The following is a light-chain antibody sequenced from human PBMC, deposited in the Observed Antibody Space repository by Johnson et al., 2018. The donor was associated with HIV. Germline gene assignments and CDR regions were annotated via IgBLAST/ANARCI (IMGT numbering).Light chain of an antibody. CDR1: NSNIGSNT. CDR2: TNN. CDR3: AAWDDSLNGLYV. V-gene: IGLV1-44*01. Sequence: QSVLTQSPSASGTPGQRVTISCSGSNSNIGSNTVNWYQQLPGTAPKLLIYTNNQRPSGVPDRFSGSKSGTSASLAISGLQAEDEADYYCAAWDDSLNGLYVFATGTKVTVL. J-gene: IGLJ1*01.